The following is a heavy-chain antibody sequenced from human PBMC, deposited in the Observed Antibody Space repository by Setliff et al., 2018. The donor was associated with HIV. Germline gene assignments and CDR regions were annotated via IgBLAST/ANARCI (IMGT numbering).Heavy chain of an antibody. D-gene: IGHD2-2*01. CDR1: GFTFSSYW. Sequence: GGSLRLSCAASGFTFSSYWMHWVRQAPGKGLVWVSRINSDGSSTSYADSVKGRFTISRDNAKNTLYLQMNSLRAEDTAVYYCARGKIVVVPAAMRPFDYWGQGTLVTVSS. J-gene: IGHJ4*02. CDR2: INSDGSST. CDR3: ARGKIVVVPAAMRPFDY. V-gene: IGHV3-74*01.